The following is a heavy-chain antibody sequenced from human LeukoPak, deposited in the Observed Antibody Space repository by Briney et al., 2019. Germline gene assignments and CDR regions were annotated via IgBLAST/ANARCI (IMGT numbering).Heavy chain of an antibody. J-gene: IGHJ6*02. Sequence: PGGSLRLSCAASGFTFSSYWMSWVRQAPGKGLEWVANIKQDGSEKYYVDSVKGRFTISRDNAKNSLYLQMNSLRAEDTAVYYCARVAAPLRAVAGDYYYYGMDVWGQGTTVTVSS. CDR1: GFTFSSYW. CDR2: IKQDGSEK. D-gene: IGHD6-19*01. V-gene: IGHV3-7*01. CDR3: ARVAAPLRAVAGDYYYYGMDV.